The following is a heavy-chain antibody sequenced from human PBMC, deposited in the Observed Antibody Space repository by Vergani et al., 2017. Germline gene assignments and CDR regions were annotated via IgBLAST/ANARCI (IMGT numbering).Heavy chain of an antibody. Sequence: QVHLQESGPGLVKPSQTLSLTCTVSGGSFSSDGYYWSWIRQHPGKGLEWIGYIFYSGSTYYNPALQSRVTISIDMFKNQFSLKLSSVTVADTAVYYCARQRPGSGWSPGDFDDWGQGILVTVSS. CDR3: ARQRPGSGWSPGDFDD. D-gene: IGHD6-19*01. CDR1: GGSFSSDGYY. V-gene: IGHV4-31*03. CDR2: IFYSGST. J-gene: IGHJ4*02.